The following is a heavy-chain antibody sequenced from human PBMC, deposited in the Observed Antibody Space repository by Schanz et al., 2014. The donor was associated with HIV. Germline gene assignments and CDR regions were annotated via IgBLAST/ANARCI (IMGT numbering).Heavy chain of an antibody. CDR2: ISGSGVST. V-gene: IGHV3-23*01. Sequence: EVQLLESGGGLVQPGGSLRLSCAASGFTFSSYGMSWVRQAPGKGLEWVSAISGSGVSTYYADSVKGRFTISRDNSKNTLYLQMNSLRAEDTAVYFCANDPELTTITGYFDSWGQGTLVTVSS. D-gene: IGHD4-4*01. CDR3: ANDPELTTITGYFDS. J-gene: IGHJ4*02. CDR1: GFTFSSYG.